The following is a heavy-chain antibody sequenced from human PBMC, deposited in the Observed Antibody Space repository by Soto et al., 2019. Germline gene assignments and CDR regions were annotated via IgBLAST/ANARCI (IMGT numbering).Heavy chain of an antibody. CDR1: WGSVSSNTAT. D-gene: IGHD6-19*01. V-gene: IGHV6-1*01. J-gene: IGHJ4*02. Sequence: SQTLSLTCAISWGSVSSNTATWNWVRQSPSRGLEWLGRTYYRSNWNFNYALSVKSRITINPDTSKNQFSLQLNSLTPEDTAVYYCAGELDIHHGLGYWGPGTSVTVSS. CDR3: AGELDIHHGLGY. CDR2: TYYRSNWNF.